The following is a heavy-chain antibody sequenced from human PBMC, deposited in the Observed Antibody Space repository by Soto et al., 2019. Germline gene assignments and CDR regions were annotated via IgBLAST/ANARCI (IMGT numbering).Heavy chain of an antibody. Sequence: GGSLRLSCAASGFTFSSYAMSWVRQAPGKGLEWVSAISGSGGSTYYADSVKGRFTISRDNSKNTLYLQMNSLRAEDTAVYYCAKDLAFSLPHYYGSGSYFDIWGQGTMVTVSS. CDR2: ISGSGGST. J-gene: IGHJ3*02. D-gene: IGHD3-10*01. CDR1: GFTFSSYA. CDR3: AKDLAFSLPHYYGSGSYFDI. V-gene: IGHV3-23*01.